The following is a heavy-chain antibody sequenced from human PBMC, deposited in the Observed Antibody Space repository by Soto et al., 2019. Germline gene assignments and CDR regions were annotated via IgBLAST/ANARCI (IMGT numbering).Heavy chain of an antibody. CDR3: ARVFSSSWYKSFDWLDP. Sequence: GGSLRLSCAASGFTFSSYSMNWVRQAPGKGLEWVSSISSSSSYIYYADSVKGRFTISRDNAKNSLYLQMNSLRAEDTAVYYCARVFSSSWYKSFDWLDPWGQGTLVTVSS. J-gene: IGHJ5*02. CDR2: ISSSSSYI. D-gene: IGHD6-13*01. V-gene: IGHV3-21*01. CDR1: GFTFSSYS.